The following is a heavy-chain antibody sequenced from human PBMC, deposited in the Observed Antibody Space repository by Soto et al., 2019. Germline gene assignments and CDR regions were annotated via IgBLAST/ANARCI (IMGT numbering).Heavy chain of an antibody. J-gene: IGHJ6*02. CDR3: ARVLYCSSTSCYLYYYYGMDV. CDR2: ISSSSSTI. CDR1: GFTFSSYS. D-gene: IGHD2-2*01. Sequence: PGGSLRLSCAASGFTFSSYSMNWVRQAPGKGLEWVSYISSSSSTIYYADSVKGRFTISRDNAKNSLYLQMNSLRDEDTAVYYCARVLYCSSTSCYLYYYYGMDVWGQGTTVTVS. V-gene: IGHV3-48*02.